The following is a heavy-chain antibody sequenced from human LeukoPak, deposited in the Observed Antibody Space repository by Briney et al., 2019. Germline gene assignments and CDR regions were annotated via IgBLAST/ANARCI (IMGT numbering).Heavy chain of an antibody. Sequence: GGSLRLSCAASGFTFSSYWMNWVRQAPGKGLEWVSVHYSGSTTYYADSVKGRFTISRDNSKNMLYLQMNSLRAEDTAVYYCARLPAYYYGMDVWGQGTTVTVSS. CDR3: ARLPAYYYGMDV. J-gene: IGHJ6*02. CDR2: HYSGSTT. V-gene: IGHV3-66*04. CDR1: GFTFSSYW.